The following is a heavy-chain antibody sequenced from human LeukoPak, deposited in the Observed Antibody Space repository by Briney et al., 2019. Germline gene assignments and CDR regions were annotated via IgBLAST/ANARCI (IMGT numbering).Heavy chain of an antibody. CDR3: ARAPIFGVVMGWFDP. CDR2: ISAYNGNT. V-gene: IGHV1-18*01. Sequence: ASVKVSCTASGYTFTSYGISWVRQAPGQGLEWMGWISAYNGNTNYAQKLQGRVTMTTDTSTSTAYMELRSLRSDDTAVYYCARAPIFGVVMGWFDPWGQGTLVTVSS. CDR1: GYTFTSYG. D-gene: IGHD3-3*01. J-gene: IGHJ5*02.